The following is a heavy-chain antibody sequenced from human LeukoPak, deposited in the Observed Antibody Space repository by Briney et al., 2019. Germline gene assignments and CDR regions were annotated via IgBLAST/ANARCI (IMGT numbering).Heavy chain of an antibody. CDR3: ATGTSGYKTNYYDYMDV. Sequence: SVKVSCKVSGSTLPELSMHWVRQAPGKGLEWMGGFAPEDGETIYAQKFQGRVTMTEDTSTDTAYMELSSLRSEDTAVYYCATGTSGYKTNYYDYMDVWGKGTTVTVSS. CDR2: FAPEDGET. D-gene: IGHD3-22*01. CDR1: GSTLPELS. J-gene: IGHJ6*03. V-gene: IGHV1-24*01.